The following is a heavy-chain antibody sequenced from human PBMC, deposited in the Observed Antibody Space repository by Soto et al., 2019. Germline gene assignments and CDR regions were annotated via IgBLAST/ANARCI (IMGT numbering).Heavy chain of an antibody. V-gene: IGHV1-8*01. Sequence: ASVKVSCKASGYTFTSYDINWVRQATGQGLEWMGWMNPNSGNTGYAQKFQGRVTMTRNTSISTAYMELSSLRSEDTAVYYCARPIYYVSGIYPTPGPNDAFAIWAQGTMVPVSS. CDR1: GYTFTSYD. J-gene: IGHJ3*02. CDR2: MNPNSGNT. D-gene: IGHD3-10*01. CDR3: ARPIYYVSGIYPTPGPNDAFAI.